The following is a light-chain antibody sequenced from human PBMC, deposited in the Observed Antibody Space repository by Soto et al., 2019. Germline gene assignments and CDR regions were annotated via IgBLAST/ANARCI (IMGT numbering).Light chain of an antibody. J-gene: IGKJ1*01. V-gene: IGKV1-5*01. Sequence: DLHITQSPCTLSASVGDRDTITCRASQSIGYWLAWYQQTPGKATNRLIYAASSLETGVPSRFSGSGSGTEFTLTINSQKQDNFATDYCQQYKSYWTFGQGTKVDI. CDR3: QQYKSYWT. CDR2: AAS. CDR1: QSIGYW.